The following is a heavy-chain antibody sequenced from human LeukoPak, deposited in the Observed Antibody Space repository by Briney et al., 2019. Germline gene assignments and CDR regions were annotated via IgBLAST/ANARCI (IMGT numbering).Heavy chain of an antibody. Sequence: PGGSLRLSCAASGFTFSSYGMHWVRQAPGKGPEWVAVIWYDGSNKYYADSVKGRFTISRDNSKNTLYLQMNSLTAEDTAVYYCAKEEEAYCGGDCYSTAGYWGQGTLVTVSS. D-gene: IGHD2-21*02. CDR1: GFTFSSYG. CDR2: IWYDGSNK. V-gene: IGHV3-33*06. CDR3: AKEEEAYCGGDCYSTAGY. J-gene: IGHJ4*02.